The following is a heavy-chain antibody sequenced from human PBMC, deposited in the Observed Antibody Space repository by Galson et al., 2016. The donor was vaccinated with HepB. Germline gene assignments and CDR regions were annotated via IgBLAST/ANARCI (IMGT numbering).Heavy chain of an antibody. Sequence: QSGAEVKKPGESLKISCMGSRYNFTNYWIAWVRQVPGKGLEWMGIIYPGNSDTRISPSFRGQVTISDDKSITTAYLQWSSLKASDTAMYYCARRRLYSSAPDHWGQGTLVTVSS. CDR3: ARRRLYSSAPDH. J-gene: IGHJ4*02. CDR1: RYNFTNYW. V-gene: IGHV5-51*03. D-gene: IGHD6-19*01. CDR2: IYPGNSDT.